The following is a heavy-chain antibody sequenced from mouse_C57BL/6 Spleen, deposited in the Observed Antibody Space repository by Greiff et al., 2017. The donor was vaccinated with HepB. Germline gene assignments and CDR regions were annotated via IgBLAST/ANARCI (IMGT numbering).Heavy chain of an antibody. V-gene: IGHV1-15*01. CDR2: IDPETGGT. CDR3: TTLAYYSNYFDY. D-gene: IGHD2-5*01. Sequence: VQLQQSGAELVRPGASVTLSCKASGYTFTDYEMHWVKQTPVHGLEWIGAIDPETGGTAYNQKFKGKAILTADKSSSTAYMDLRSLTSADSAVYYCTTLAYYSNYFDYWGQGTTLTVSS. CDR1: GYTFTDYE. J-gene: IGHJ2*01.